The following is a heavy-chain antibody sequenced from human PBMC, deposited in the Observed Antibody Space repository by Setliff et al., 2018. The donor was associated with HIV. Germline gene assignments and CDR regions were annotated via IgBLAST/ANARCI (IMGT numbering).Heavy chain of an antibody. V-gene: IGHV4-59*04. CDR3: ATLRWLRSKHSAY. CDR2: IYYSGNT. Sequence: PSETLSLTCNVSGGTISSHYWSWIRQPPGKALEWIGAIYYSGNTYYNPSLKSRVTISVDTSKNQFSLNLRSVTAADTAVYFCATLRWLRSKHSAYWGQGALVTVSS. D-gene: IGHD5-12*01. J-gene: IGHJ4*01. CDR1: GGTISSHY.